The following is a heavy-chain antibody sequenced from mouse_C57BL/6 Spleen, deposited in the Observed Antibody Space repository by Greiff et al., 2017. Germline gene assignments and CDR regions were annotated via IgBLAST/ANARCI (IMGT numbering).Heavy chain of an antibody. CDR2: IYPGGGNT. J-gene: IGHJ3*01. D-gene: IGHD2-3*01. Sequence: VQLQQSGAELVRPGASVKISCKASGYTFSSYGISWVKQRTGQGLEWIGEIYPGGGNTNYNEKFKGKATLTADKSSSTADMELSSLTSEDSAVYFCARSGDGYFGYLFGYWGQGTLVTVSA. CDR3: ARSGDGYFGYLFGY. V-gene: IGHV1-81*01. CDR1: GYTFSSYG.